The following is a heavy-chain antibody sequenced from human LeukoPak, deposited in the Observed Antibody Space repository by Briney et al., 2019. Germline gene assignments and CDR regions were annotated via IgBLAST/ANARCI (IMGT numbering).Heavy chain of an antibody. CDR3: ARVRYYYDSSGYYSLYYFDY. Sequence: ASVKVSCKASGYTFTSYDINWVRQATGQGLEWMGWMNPNSGNTGYAQKFQGRVTMTRNTSISTAYMELSSLRSEDTAVYYCARVRYYYDSSGYYSLYYFDYWGQGTLVTVSS. D-gene: IGHD3-22*01. V-gene: IGHV1-8*01. J-gene: IGHJ4*02. CDR2: MNPNSGNT. CDR1: GYTFTSYD.